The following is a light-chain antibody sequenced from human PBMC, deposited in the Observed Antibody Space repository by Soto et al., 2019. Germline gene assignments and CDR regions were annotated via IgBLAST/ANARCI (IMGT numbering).Light chain of an antibody. CDR3: QQYNSYPLT. CDR2: AAS. Sequence: DIQMTESPSSLSASVGDRVTITCWASQPISIWLAWYKQKRQNAPTSLSYAASSLQSGVPSRFRGSGSGTDFTLTISDLRPEDFATYYCQQYNSYPLTFGQGTRLEIK. J-gene: IGKJ5*01. CDR1: QPISIW. V-gene: IGKV1D-16*01.